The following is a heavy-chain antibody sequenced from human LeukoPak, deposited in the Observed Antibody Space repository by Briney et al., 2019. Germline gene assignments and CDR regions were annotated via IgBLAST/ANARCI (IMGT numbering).Heavy chain of an antibody. D-gene: IGHD3-3*02. Sequence: ASVKVSCKASGYTFTSYGMNWVRQAPGQGLEWMGWINTNTGNPTYDQGFTGRFVFSFDTSVRTAYLHISNLEAEDTAVYYCVPSNTYYFDSWGQGTLVTVSS. V-gene: IGHV7-4-1*02. J-gene: IGHJ4*02. CDR2: INTNTGNP. CDR1: GYTFTSYG. CDR3: VPSNTYYFDS.